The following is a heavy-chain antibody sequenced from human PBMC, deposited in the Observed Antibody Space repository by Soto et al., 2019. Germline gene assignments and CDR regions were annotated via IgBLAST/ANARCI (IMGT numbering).Heavy chain of an antibody. Sequence: ASVKVSCKASGYTSTSYGISWVRQAPGQGLEWMGWISAYNGNTNYAQKLQGRVTMTTDTSTSTAYMELRSLRSDDTALYYCARDLYSSSPSAEYFQHWGQGTLVTVSS. CDR1: GYTSTSYG. CDR3: ARDLYSSSPSAEYFQH. J-gene: IGHJ1*01. V-gene: IGHV1-18*01. D-gene: IGHD6-6*01. CDR2: ISAYNGNT.